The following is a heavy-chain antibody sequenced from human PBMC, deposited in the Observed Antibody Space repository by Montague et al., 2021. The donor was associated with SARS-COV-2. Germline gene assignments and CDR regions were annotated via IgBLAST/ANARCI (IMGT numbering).Heavy chain of an antibody. CDR3: ASVYYDYIWGSYVSTHFDY. Sequence: SETLSLTCTVSGGSISSYCWSWIRQPQGRRLEWIGYIYYSGSTNYNPSLTSRVTISLDTSKNQFSLKLSSVTAADTAVYYCASVYYDYIWGSYVSTHFDYWGQGTLVTVSS. J-gene: IGHJ4*02. CDR1: GGSISSYC. V-gene: IGHV4-59*01. CDR2: IYYSGST. D-gene: IGHD3-16*01.